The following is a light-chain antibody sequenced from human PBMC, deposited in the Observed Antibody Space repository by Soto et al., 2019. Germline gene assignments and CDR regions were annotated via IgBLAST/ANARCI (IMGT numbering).Light chain of an antibody. CDR1: SSDVGNYNF. CDR3: CSYTRSDTLL. J-gene: IGLJ2*01. Sequence: QSALTQPASVSGSPGQSITISCIGTSSDVGNYNFVSWYQHHPGKAPRLIISEVSNRPSGIPSRFSGSKSGNTASLTISGLRAEDEAAYYCCSYTRSDTLLFGGGTKLTVL. V-gene: IGLV2-23*02. CDR2: EVS.